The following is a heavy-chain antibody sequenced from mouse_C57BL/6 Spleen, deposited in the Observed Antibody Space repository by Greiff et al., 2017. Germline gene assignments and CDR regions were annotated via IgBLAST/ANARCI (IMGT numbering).Heavy chain of an antibody. CDR2: ISSGSSTI. V-gene: IGHV5-17*01. J-gene: IGHJ4*01. Sequence: EVNLVESGGGLVKPGGSLKLSCEASGFTFRDYGMRWVRQATEKGLEWVAYISSGSSTIYYEDKVKGRFTISRDNANNTLFLQITSLRSEDTAMYFCARSDCYRGGASDYWGQGTSVTVSS. CDR3: ARSDCYRGGASDY. D-gene: IGHD2-3*01. CDR1: GFTFRDYG.